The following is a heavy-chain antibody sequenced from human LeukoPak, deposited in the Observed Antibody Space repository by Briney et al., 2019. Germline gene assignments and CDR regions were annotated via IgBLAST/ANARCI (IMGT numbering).Heavy chain of an antibody. CDR1: GFTFSSYS. CDR2: ISSSSSTI. CDR3: ARAGSGSMP. Sequence: PGGSLRLSCAASGFTFSSYSMNWVRQAPGKGLEWVSYISSSSSTIYHADSVKGRFTISRDNANNSLYLQMNSLRAEDTAMYHCARAGSGSMPWGQGTLVTVSS. J-gene: IGHJ4*02. D-gene: IGHD3-22*01. V-gene: IGHV3-48*04.